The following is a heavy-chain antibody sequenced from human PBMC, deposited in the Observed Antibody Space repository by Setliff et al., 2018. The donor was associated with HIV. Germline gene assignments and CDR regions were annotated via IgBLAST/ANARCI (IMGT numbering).Heavy chain of an antibody. CDR2: IRSKTYGGTT. V-gene: IGHV3-49*04. Sequence: GSLRLSCTVSGFTFGDYTMSWVRQAPGKGLEWVGFIRSKTYGGTTEYAASVKGRFTISRDDSKSIAYLQMNSLKTEDTAVYYCTSALADYAYWYFDYWGQGTLVTVSS. D-gene: IGHD2-8*02. J-gene: IGHJ4*02. CDR3: TSALADYAYWYFDY. CDR1: GFTFGDYT.